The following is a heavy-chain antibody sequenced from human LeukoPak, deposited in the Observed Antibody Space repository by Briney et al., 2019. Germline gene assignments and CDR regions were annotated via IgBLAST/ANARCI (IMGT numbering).Heavy chain of an antibody. V-gene: IGHV1-69*04. Sequence: SVKVSCKASGGTFSSYTISWVRQAPGQGLEWMGRIIPILGIANYAQRFQGRVTITADKSTSAAYMELSSLRSEDTAVYYCAREGTRLYYDFFLDYWGQGTLVTVSS. D-gene: IGHD3-3*01. J-gene: IGHJ4*02. CDR2: IIPILGIA. CDR3: AREGTRLYYDFFLDY. CDR1: GGTFSSYT.